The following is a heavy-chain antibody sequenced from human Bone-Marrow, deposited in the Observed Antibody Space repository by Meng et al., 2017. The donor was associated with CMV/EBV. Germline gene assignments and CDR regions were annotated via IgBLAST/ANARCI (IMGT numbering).Heavy chain of an antibody. CDR3: AKEERYYYDSSGYYPGAFDI. CDR1: GFTFSSYA. D-gene: IGHD3-22*01. V-gene: IGHV3-23*01. J-gene: IGHJ3*02. Sequence: GGSLRLSCAASGFTFSSYAMSWVRQAPGKGLEWVSAISGSGGSTYYADSVKGRFTISRDNSKNTLYLQMNSLRAEDTAVYYCAKEERYYYDSSGYYPGAFDIWGQGTMVTVSS. CDR2: ISGSGGST.